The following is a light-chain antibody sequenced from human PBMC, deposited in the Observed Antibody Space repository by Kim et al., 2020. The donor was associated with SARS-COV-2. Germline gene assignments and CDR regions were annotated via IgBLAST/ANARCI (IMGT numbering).Light chain of an antibody. CDR3: QQDNNWWT. J-gene: IGKJ1*01. Sequence: EIVLTQSPATLSVSPGERATLSCRASLSVSTNLAWYQQKPGQTPRLLIYSASTRATGIPARFSGSGSGTEFTLTISSLQSEDFAVYYYQQDNNWWTFGQGTKVDIK. CDR2: SAS. CDR1: LSVSTN. V-gene: IGKV3-15*01.